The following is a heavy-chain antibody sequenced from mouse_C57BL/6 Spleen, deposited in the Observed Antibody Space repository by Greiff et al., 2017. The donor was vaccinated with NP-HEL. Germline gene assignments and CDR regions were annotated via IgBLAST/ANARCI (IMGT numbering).Heavy chain of an antibody. J-gene: IGHJ4*01. V-gene: IGHV3-8*01. CDR3: ARFLRSYYYAMDY. D-gene: IGHD1-1*01. CDR1: GYSITSDY. Sequence: EVNLVESGPGLAKPSQTLSLTCSVTGYSITSDYWNWIRKFPGNKLEYMGYISYSGSTYYNPSLKSRISITRDTSKNQYYLQLNSVTTEDTATYYCARFLRSYYYAMDYWGQGTSVTVSS. CDR2: ISYSGST.